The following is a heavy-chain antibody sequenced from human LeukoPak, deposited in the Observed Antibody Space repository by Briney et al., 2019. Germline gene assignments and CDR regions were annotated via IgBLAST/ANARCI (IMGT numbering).Heavy chain of an antibody. D-gene: IGHD4-11*01. V-gene: IGHV1-8*02. CDR1: GYTFTSYD. Sequence: ASVKVSCKASGYTFTSYDINWVRQATGQGLEWMGWMNPNSGKTGYAQKFQGRLTMTRNTSISTAYMELSSLSSEDTAVYYCATDYSDYSLDYWGQGTLVTVSS. J-gene: IGHJ4*02. CDR2: MNPNSGKT. CDR3: ATDYSDYSLDY.